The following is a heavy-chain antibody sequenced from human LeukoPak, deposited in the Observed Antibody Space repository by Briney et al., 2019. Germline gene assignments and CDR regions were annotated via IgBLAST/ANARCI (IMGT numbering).Heavy chain of an antibody. Sequence: ASVKVSCKASGYTFTSYYMHWVRQAPGQGLEWMGIINPSGGSTSYAQKFQGRVTMTRDTSTSTVYMELSSLRSEDTAVYYCARGPYGSGSYYNRLFVYWGQGTLVTVSS. CDR1: GYTFTSYY. V-gene: IGHV1-46*01. CDR2: INPSGGST. J-gene: IGHJ4*02. D-gene: IGHD3-10*01. CDR3: ARGPYGSGSYYNRLFVY.